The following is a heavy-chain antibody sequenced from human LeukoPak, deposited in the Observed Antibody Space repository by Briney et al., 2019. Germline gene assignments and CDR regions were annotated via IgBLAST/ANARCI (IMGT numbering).Heavy chain of an antibody. Sequence: GGSLRLSCAATGFTFSSDNMNWVRQAPGRGLEWVSSISSSSNYIFYADSVKGRFTISRDNAKNSLYLQMNSLRVEDTAVYYCARGGVSIAVTGTGGFDYWGQGTLVTVSS. V-gene: IGHV3-21*01. D-gene: IGHD6-19*01. CDR2: ISSSSNYI. CDR1: GFTFSSDN. CDR3: ARGGVSIAVTGTGGFDY. J-gene: IGHJ4*02.